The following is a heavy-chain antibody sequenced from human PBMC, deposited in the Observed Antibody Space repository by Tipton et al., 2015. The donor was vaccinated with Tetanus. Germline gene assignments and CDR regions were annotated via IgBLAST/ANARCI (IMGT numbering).Heavy chain of an antibody. V-gene: IGHV1-2*02. CDR1: GYSSIGYY. CDR3: AQDTSATFYNYGMGV. CDR2: ITPHTGGT. J-gene: IGHJ6*02. Sequence: QVQLVQSGAEVKKPGASLKVSCKASGYSSIGYYIHWVRQAPGQGLEWMGWITPHTGGTKVALEFQGRVTMTRDTSISTAYMELSRLRSDDTAVYYCAQDTSATFYNYGMGVWGQGTSVIVSS. D-gene: IGHD2/OR15-2a*01.